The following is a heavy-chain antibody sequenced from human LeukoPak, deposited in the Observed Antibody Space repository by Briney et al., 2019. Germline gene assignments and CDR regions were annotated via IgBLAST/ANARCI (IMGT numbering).Heavy chain of an antibody. CDR3: ARVPPGYCSSTSCQHDY. Sequence: PSETLSLTCAVSGGSISSSNWWSWVRQPPGKGLEWIGEIYHSGSTNYNPSLKSRVTISVDKSKNQFSLKLSSVTAADTAVYYCARVPPGYCSSTSCQHDYWGQGTLVTVSS. CDR2: IYHSGST. CDR1: GGSISSSNW. J-gene: IGHJ4*02. V-gene: IGHV4-4*02. D-gene: IGHD2-2*03.